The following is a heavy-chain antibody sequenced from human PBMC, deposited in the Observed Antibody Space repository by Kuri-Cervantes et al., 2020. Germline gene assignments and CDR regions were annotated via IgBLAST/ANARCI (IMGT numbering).Heavy chain of an antibody. D-gene: IGHD5-24*01. CDR1: GFTFSSYS. V-gene: IGHV3-7*01. J-gene: IGHJ3*02. Sequence: GESLKISCAASGFTFSSYSMNWVRQAPGKGLEWVANIKQDGSEKYYADSVKGRFTISRDNAKNSLYLQMNSLRAEDAAVYYCARAWRSRIAFDIWGQGTMVTVSS. CDR3: ARAWRSRIAFDI. CDR2: IKQDGSEK.